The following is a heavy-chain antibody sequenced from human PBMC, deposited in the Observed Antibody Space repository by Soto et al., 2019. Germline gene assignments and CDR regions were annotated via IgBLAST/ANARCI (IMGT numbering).Heavy chain of an antibody. J-gene: IGHJ6*02. V-gene: IGHV1-69*13. Sequence: SVKVSCKASGGTFSSYAISWVRQAPGQGLEWMGGIIPIFGTANYAQKFQGRVTITADESTSTAYMELSSLRSEDTAVYYCARGARRITMVRGVIVTVVGYYYYGMDVWGQGNTVTVSS. CDR2: IIPIFGTA. CDR1: GGTFSSYA. D-gene: IGHD3-10*01. CDR3: ARGARRITMVRGVIVTVVGYYYYGMDV.